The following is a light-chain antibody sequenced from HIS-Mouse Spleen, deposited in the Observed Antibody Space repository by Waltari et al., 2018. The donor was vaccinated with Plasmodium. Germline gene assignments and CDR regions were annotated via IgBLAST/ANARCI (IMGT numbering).Light chain of an antibody. CDR2: DAS. J-gene: IGKJ4*01. Sequence: EIVLTQSPATLSLSPGERATLSCRASQSVSSYLAWYQQKPGQAPRRLIYDASNRATGIPARFSGSGSGTDFTLTISSLEPEDFAVYYCQQRSNWPRVLTFGGGTK. V-gene: IGKV3-11*01. CDR3: QQRSNWPRVLT. CDR1: QSVSSY.